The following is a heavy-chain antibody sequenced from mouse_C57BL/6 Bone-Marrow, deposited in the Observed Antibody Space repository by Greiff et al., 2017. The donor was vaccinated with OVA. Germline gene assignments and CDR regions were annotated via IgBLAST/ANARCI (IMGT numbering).Heavy chain of an antibody. CDR3: ARSRYSNYPWYFDY. J-gene: IGHJ2*01. D-gene: IGHD2-5*01. Sequence: QVQLQQPGAELVKPGASVKLSCKASGYTFTSYWMQWVKQRPGQGLEWIGEIDPSDSYTNYNQKFKGKATLTVDTSYRTAYMQLSSLTSEDSAVYYWARSRYSNYPWYFDYWGQGTTLTVSS. V-gene: IGHV1-50*01. CDR2: IDPSDSYT. CDR1: GYTFTSYW.